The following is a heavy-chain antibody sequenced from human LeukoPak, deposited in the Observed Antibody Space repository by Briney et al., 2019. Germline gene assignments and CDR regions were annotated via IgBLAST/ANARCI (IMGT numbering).Heavy chain of an antibody. CDR3: ASTRVTTAAHDY. CDR2: IYTSGST. CDR1: GGSISSYY. J-gene: IGHJ4*02. Sequence: SETLSLTCTVSGGSISSYYWSWIRQPAGKGLEWIGRIYTSGSTNYNPSPKSRVTMSVDTSKNQFSLKLSSVTAADTAVYYCASTRVTTAAHDYWGQGTLVTVSS. D-gene: IGHD4-17*01. V-gene: IGHV4-4*07.